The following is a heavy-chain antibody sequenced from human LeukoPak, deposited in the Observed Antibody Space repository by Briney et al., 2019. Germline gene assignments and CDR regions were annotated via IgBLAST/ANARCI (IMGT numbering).Heavy chain of an antibody. Sequence: GESLKISFKGSGYSFTSYWIGWVRPMPGKGLEWMGIIYPGDSDTRYSPSFQGQVTISADKSISTAYLQWSSLKASDTAMYYCARQHAYYYDSSGSNFSFDYWGQGTLVTVSS. CDR2: IYPGDSDT. V-gene: IGHV5-51*01. J-gene: IGHJ4*02. CDR1: GYSFTSYW. CDR3: ARQHAYYYDSSGSNFSFDY. D-gene: IGHD3-22*01.